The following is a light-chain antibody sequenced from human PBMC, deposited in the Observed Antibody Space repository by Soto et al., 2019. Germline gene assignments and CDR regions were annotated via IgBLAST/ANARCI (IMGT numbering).Light chain of an antibody. Sequence: EIVLTQSPGTLSLSPGERATLSCRASQSVSSNYLAWYQQKPGQAPRLLISGASSRATGIPDRFSGSGSGTDFTLTISRLEPEDFAVYYCQQYGTSLYTFGQGTKLEIK. CDR3: QQYGTSLYT. CDR1: QSVSSNY. V-gene: IGKV3-20*01. CDR2: GAS. J-gene: IGKJ2*01.